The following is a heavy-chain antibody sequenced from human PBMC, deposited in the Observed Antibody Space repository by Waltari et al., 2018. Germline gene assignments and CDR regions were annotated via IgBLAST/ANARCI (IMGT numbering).Heavy chain of an antibody. CDR1: GYTFTSYG. CDR2: ISAYNGNT. D-gene: IGHD3-22*01. V-gene: IGHV1-18*01. CDR3: ARDKDSSGYYYVRAFDI. J-gene: IGHJ3*02. Sequence: QVQLVQSGAEVKKPGASVKVSCKASGYTFTSYGISWVRQAPGQGLEWMGWISAYNGNTNYAQKRQGRVTMTTDTSTSTAYMELRSLRSDDTAVYYCARDKDSSGYYYVRAFDIWGQGTMVTVSS.